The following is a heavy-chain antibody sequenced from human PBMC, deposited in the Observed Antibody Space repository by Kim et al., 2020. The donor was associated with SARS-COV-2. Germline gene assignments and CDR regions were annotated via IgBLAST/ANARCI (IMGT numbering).Heavy chain of an antibody. Sequence: ASVKVSWKVFGYTLTELSMHWLRQAPGKGLEWMGGFDVEDGETRYAQKFQGRVTMTEDTSTDTAYKELSSLRTEDTAVYYCATITYYYDRSGYYSVVPSGYWRQGTQVTVYS. V-gene: IGHV1-24*01. D-gene: IGHD3-22*01. CDR3: ATITYYYDRSGYYSVVPSGY. CDR1: GYTLTELS. J-gene: IGHJ4*02. CDR2: FDVEDGET.